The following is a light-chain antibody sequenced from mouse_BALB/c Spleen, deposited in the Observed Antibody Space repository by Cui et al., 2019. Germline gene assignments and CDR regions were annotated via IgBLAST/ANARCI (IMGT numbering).Light chain of an antibody. CDR3: HQWSSYPPT. CDR1: SSVSSSY. Sequence: QIVLTQSPAIMSASPGEKVTLTCSASSSVSSSYLYWYQQTPGSSPKLWIYSTSNLASGVPARFSGSGSGTSYSLTISSMEAEDAASYFCHQWSSYPPTFGAGTKLELK. V-gene: IGKV4-79*01. J-gene: IGKJ5*01. CDR2: STS.